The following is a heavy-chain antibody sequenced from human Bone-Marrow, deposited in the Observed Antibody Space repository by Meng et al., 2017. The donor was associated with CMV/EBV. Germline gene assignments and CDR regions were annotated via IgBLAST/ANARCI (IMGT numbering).Heavy chain of an antibody. Sequence: GESLKISCAASGFTFSSYAMHWVRQAPGKGLEWVAVISYDGSNKYYADSVKGRFTISRDNSKNTLYLQMNSLRAEDTAVYYCARARITSFGVVIMYYYGMDVWGQGTTVTVSS. CDR2: ISYDGSNK. CDR1: GFTFSSYA. CDR3: ARARITSFGVVIMYYYGMDV. D-gene: IGHD3-3*01. V-gene: IGHV3-30*04. J-gene: IGHJ6*02.